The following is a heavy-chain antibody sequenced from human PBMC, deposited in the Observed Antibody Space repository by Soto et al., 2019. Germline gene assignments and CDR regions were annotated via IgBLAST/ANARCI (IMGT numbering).Heavy chain of an antibody. CDR2: INPSGGST. V-gene: IGHV1-46*03. D-gene: IGHD1-20*01. CDR3: ARGPYNWNLPYYYYYYYMDV. J-gene: IGHJ6*03. CDR1: GYTFTSYG. Sequence: GASVKVSCKASGYTFTSYGISWVRQAPGQGLEWMGIINPSGGSTSYAQKFQGRVTMTRDTSTSTVYMELSSLRSEDTAVYYCARGPYNWNLPYYYYYYYMDVWGKGTTVTVSS.